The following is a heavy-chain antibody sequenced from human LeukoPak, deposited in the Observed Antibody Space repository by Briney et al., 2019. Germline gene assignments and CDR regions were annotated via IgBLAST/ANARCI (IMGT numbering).Heavy chain of an antibody. CDR1: KFTFSSYG. V-gene: IGHV3-30*18. J-gene: IGHJ4*02. Sequence: GGTLRLSCAASKFTFSSYGMHWVRQAPGKGLKWVAVISYDGSNKYYADSVRGRFTIARDNSKNTLYLHMNSLRPEDTAVYYCAKSRHPYNWNDGAFFDYWGQGTLVTVSS. CDR3: AKSRHPYNWNDGAFFDY. D-gene: IGHD1-20*01. CDR2: ISYDGSNK.